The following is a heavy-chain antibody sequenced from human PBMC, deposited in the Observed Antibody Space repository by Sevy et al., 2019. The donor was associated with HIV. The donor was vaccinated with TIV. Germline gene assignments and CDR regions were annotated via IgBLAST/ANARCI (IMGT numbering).Heavy chain of an antibody. Sequence: GGSQRLSCAASGFTFSSHGMHWVRRAPGKGLEWVGLISFDGNKRYYPDSVKGRFTISRDNSKNTLYLQMNGLRAEDTAVYYCAKGEGYCSGGSCNPGVSWGQGTLVTVSS. D-gene: IGHD2-15*01. J-gene: IGHJ5*02. V-gene: IGHV3-30*18. CDR1: GFTFSSHG. CDR3: AKGEGYCSGGSCNPGVS. CDR2: ISFDGNKR.